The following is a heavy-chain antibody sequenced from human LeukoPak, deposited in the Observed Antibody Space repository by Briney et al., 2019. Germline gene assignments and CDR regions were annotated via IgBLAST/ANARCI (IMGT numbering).Heavy chain of an antibody. CDR3: AKDEGVASGSYFDY. V-gene: IGHV3-23*01. CDR2: ISGSCGRT. J-gene: IGHJ4*02. Sequence: GGSLRLSCAASGFTFSSYAMSWVRQAPGKGLEWVSAISGSCGRTYYADSVEGRVTISKDNSKNTLYLQMNSLRAEATAVYYCAKDEGVASGSYFDYWGQGTLVTVSS. CDR1: GFTFSSYA. D-gene: IGHD3-10*01.